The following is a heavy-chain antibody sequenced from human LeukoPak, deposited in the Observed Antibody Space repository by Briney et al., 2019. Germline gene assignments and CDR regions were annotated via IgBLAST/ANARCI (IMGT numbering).Heavy chain of an antibody. Sequence: GRSLRLSCAASGFTFSSYGMHWVRQAPGKGLEWVAVISYDGSNKYYADSVKGRFTISRDNSKNTLYLQMNSLRAEDTAVYYCAKDRSGIAVASDAFDIWGQGTMVTVSS. D-gene: IGHD6-19*01. V-gene: IGHV3-30*18. CDR3: AKDRSGIAVASDAFDI. CDR1: GFTFSSYG. CDR2: ISYDGSNK. J-gene: IGHJ3*02.